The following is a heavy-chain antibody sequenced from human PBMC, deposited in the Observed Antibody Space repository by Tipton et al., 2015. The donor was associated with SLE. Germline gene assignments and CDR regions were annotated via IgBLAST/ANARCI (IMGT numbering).Heavy chain of an antibody. Sequence: TLSLTCAVYGGSFSPYSWSWIRQPPGKGLEWIGEINHRGRTNYNPSLKSRVTMSVDTSTNQFSLKLTSVTAADTAVYFCARETRVDATFSKYNRFDPWGQGSLVTVSS. CDR2: INHRGRT. D-gene: IGHD3-3*01. CDR3: ARETRVDATFSKYNRFDP. V-gene: IGHV4-34*01. CDR1: GGSFSPYS. J-gene: IGHJ5*02.